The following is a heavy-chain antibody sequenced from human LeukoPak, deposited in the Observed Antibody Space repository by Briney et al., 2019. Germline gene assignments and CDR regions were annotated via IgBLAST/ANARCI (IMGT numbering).Heavy chain of an antibody. Sequence: RPSETLSLTCTVSGGSISNYYWTWIRQPPGKGLEWIGYIYYSGSTNSNPSLKSRVTMSVDTSKNQFSLKLNSVTAADTAVYYCARRVRGSNGMDAWGQGTTVTVSS. V-gene: IGHV4-59*08. CDR2: IYYSGST. D-gene: IGHD6-13*01. J-gene: IGHJ6*02. CDR3: ARRVRGSNGMDA. CDR1: GGSISNYY.